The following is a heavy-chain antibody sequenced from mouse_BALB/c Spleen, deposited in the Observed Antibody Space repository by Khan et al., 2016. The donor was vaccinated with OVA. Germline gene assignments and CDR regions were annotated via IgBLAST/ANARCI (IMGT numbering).Heavy chain of an antibody. Sequence: VQLQQSGPELVKPGASVKMSCKASGYTFTSYVMHWVKQKPGLGLEWIGYIYPFNDDTKYNEKFKGKATLTSDKSSSTAYMELSDLTSEDSAVVYCAPVGTDYVSFAYWGQGTLVTVSA. CDR1: GYTFTSYV. CDR2: IYPFNDDT. CDR3: APVGTDYVSFAY. J-gene: IGHJ3*01. D-gene: IGHD2-13*01. V-gene: IGHV1S136*01.